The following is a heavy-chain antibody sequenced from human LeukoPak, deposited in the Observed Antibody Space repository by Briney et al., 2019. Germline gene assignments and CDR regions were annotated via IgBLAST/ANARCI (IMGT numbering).Heavy chain of an antibody. V-gene: IGHV6-1*01. J-gene: IGHJ4*02. Sequence: SQTLSLTRAISGDSVSSNSAAWNWIRQSPSRGLEWLGRTYYRSKWYNDYAVSVKSRMTINPDTSKNQFSLKLSSVTAADTAVYYCARGDDFWSAHSPLFDYWGQGTLVTVSS. CDR2: TYYRSKWYN. CDR1: GDSVSSNSAA. D-gene: IGHD3-3*01. CDR3: ARGDDFWSAHSPLFDY.